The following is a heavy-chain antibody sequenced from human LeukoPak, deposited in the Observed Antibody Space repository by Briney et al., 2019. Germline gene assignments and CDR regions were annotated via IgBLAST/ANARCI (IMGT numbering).Heavy chain of an antibody. CDR1: GYTFTSYD. V-gene: IGHV1-8*01. Sequence: ASVKVSCKASGYTFTSYDINWVRQATGQGLEWMGWMNPNSGNTGYAQKFQRRVTMTRNTSISTAYMELSSLRSEDTAVYYCATIAARPNWFDPWGQGTLVTVSS. CDR3: ATIAARPNWFDP. J-gene: IGHJ5*02. CDR2: MNPNSGNT. D-gene: IGHD6-6*01.